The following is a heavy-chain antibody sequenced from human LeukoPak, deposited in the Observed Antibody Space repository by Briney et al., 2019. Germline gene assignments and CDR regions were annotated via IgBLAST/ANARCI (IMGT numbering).Heavy chain of an antibody. D-gene: IGHD1-26*01. V-gene: IGHV3-74*01. CDR3: ARKQVGATRYEFDY. CDR1: GFTFRDYW. CDR2: INGDESSR. J-gene: IGHJ4*02. Sequence: PGGSLRLSCEASGFTFRDYWMHWVRQAPGKGLVWVSRINGDESSRAYADSVKGRFTISRDNAKNSLYLQMNSLRAEDTAVYYCARKQVGATRYEFDYWGQGTLVTVSS.